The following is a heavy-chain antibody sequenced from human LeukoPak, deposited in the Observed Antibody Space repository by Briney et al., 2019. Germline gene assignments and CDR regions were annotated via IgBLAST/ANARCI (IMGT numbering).Heavy chain of an antibody. J-gene: IGHJ4*02. V-gene: IGHV3-74*01. D-gene: IGHD2-15*01. CDR3: ASADSGGSFAGDY. CDR2: INSDGGST. CDR1: GFTFSSYW. Sequence: GGSLRLSCTASGFTFSSYWMHWVRQAPGKGLVWVSRINSDGGSTSYADSVKGRFTISRDNAKNTLYLQMNSLRAEDTAVYYCASADSGGSFAGDYWGQGTLVTVSS.